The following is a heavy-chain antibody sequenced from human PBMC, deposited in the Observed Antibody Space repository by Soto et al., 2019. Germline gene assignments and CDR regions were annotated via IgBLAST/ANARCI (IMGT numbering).Heavy chain of an antibody. CDR2: IIPFFGNA. V-gene: IGHV1-69*06. CDR3: ARAPPSGWEPTPSANYYYGMDV. CDR1: GGTYCSYA. J-gene: IGHJ6*02. D-gene: IGHD6-19*01. Sequence: PVKVSCKASGGTYCSYAINWVRQDPRQGLEWMGGIIPFFGNANYAQKFQGRVTITADKSTSTAYIELSNLRSADTAVYYCARAPPSGWEPTPSANYYYGMDVWGQGTTVTVSS.